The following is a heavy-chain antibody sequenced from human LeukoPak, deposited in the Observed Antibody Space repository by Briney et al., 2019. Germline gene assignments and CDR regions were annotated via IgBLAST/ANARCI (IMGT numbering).Heavy chain of an antibody. CDR2: TYYTGKT. CDR3: ARGAAAAGRGTYYYYYYYMDV. J-gene: IGHJ6*03. CDR1: SDSMSSYY. D-gene: IGHD6-13*01. V-gene: IGHV4-59*12. Sequence: SETLSLTCTVSSDSMSSYYWNWIRQPPGKGLEWIGYTYYTGKTNYNPSLKGRLSISIDTSKNQFSLKLSSVTAADTAVYYCARGAAAAGRGTYYYYYYYMDVWGKGTTVTISS.